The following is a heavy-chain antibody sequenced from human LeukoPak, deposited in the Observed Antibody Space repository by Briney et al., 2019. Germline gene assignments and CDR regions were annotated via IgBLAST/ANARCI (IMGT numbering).Heavy chain of an antibody. CDR3: VRGAYSSSWLNFDY. V-gene: IGHV3-30*04. CDR1: GFTFSSYA. CDR2: IPYDGSNK. Sequence: GRTLRLSCAASGFTFSSYAMHWVRQAPGRGLEWVALIPYDGSNKYYADSVKGRFTVSRDNSKNTLYLQMNSLRAEDTAVYYCVRGAYSSSWLNFDYWGQGTLVTVSS. D-gene: IGHD6-13*01. J-gene: IGHJ4*02.